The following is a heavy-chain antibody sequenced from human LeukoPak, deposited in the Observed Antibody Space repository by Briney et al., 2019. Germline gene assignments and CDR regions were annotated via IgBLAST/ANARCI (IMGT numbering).Heavy chain of an antibody. V-gene: IGHV3-7*04. CDR1: GFTFGSYW. Sequence: PGGSLRLSCVASGFTFGSYWMNWVRQAPGRGLAWVATMKGDGTEVQYVGSVRGRFTISRDNAKNSLYLQMNSLRAEDTAVYYCARGGDSRAVLHYWGQGTLVTVSS. D-gene: IGHD5-12*01. CDR3: ARGGDSRAVLHY. J-gene: IGHJ4*02. CDR2: MKGDGTEV.